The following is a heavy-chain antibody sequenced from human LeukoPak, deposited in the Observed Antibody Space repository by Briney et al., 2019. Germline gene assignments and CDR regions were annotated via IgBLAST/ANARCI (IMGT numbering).Heavy chain of an antibody. J-gene: IGHJ4*02. D-gene: IGHD3-3*01. CDR1: GFTFSSYA. V-gene: IGHV3-23*01. Sequence: GGSLRLSCAASGFTFSSYAMSWVRQAPGKGLEWVSAISGSGGSTFYADSVKGRFTISRENSKNTMYLQMNRQRGEGTAVYYCAKDLGSNGYYTSWGQGPLVTVSS. CDR3: AKDLGSNGYYTS. CDR2: ISGSGGST.